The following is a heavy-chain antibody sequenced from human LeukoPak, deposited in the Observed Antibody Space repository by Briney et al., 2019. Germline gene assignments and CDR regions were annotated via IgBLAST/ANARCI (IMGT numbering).Heavy chain of an antibody. D-gene: IGHD1-26*01. CDR1: GFTFSSYA. Sequence: PGGSLRLSCAASGFTFSSYAMHWVRQAPGKGLEWVAVISYDGSNKYYADSVKGRFTISRDNSKNTLYLQMNSLRAEDTAVYYCARGYPGSSLDAFDIWGQGTMVTVSS. J-gene: IGHJ3*02. CDR2: ISYDGSNK. CDR3: ARGYPGSSLDAFDI. V-gene: IGHV3-30-3*01.